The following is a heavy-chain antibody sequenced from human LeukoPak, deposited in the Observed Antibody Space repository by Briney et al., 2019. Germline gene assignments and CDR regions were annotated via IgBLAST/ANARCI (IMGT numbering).Heavy chain of an antibody. V-gene: IGHV1-46*01. CDR1: GYTFTSYY. CDR2: INPSGGST. D-gene: IGHD3-10*01. CDR3: YLEVRGVIIHPTDRHY. J-gene: IGHJ4*02. Sequence: ASVKVSCKASGYTFTSYYMHWVRQAPGQGLEWMGIINPSGGSTSYAQKFQGRVTMTRDMSTSTVYMELSSLRSEDTAVYYCYLEVRGVIIHPTDRHYWGQGTLVTVSS.